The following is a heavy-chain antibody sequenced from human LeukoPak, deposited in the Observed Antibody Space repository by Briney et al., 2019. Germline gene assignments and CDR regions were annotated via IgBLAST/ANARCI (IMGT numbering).Heavy chain of an antibody. J-gene: IGHJ5*02. CDR3: ARDDGDIVTIPAAISVP. Sequence: ASVKVSCKASGYTFSSYGISWVRQAPGQGLEWMGWISAYNGNTNYAQMVQGRVTMTTDTSTSTAYMKVRSLRSDATAMYYCARDDGDIVTIPAAISVPWGQGTLVTVSS. CDR1: GYTFSSYG. V-gene: IGHV1-18*01. CDR2: ISAYNGNT. D-gene: IGHD2-2*01.